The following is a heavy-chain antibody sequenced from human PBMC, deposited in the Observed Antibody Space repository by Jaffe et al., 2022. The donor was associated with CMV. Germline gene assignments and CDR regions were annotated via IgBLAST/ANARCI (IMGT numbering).Heavy chain of an antibody. CDR2: ISGSGGST. V-gene: IGHV3-23*01. J-gene: IGHJ6*02. D-gene: IGHD3-9*01. CDR3: AKDGRGSLRYFDWRRPGYYGMDV. Sequence: EVQLLESGGGLVQPGGSLRLSCAASGFTFSSYAMSWVRQAPGKGLEWVSAISGSGGSTYYADSVKGRFTISRDNSKNTLYLQMNSLRAEDTAVYYCAKDGRGSLRYFDWRRPGYYGMDVWGQGTTVTVSS. CDR1: GFTFSSYA.